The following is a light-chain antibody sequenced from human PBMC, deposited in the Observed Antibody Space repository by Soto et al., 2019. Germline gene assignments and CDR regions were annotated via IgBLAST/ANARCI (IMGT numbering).Light chain of an antibody. Sequence: EIVMTQSPATLSVSPGERAALSCRASQSVSSTLAWYQQKPGQAPRLLIYGASTRATGIPARFSGSGSGTEFTLTISGLQSEDFAVYYCQQYNNWPFTFGPGTKVDIK. CDR1: QSVSST. V-gene: IGKV3-15*01. CDR2: GAS. J-gene: IGKJ3*01. CDR3: QQYNNWPFT.